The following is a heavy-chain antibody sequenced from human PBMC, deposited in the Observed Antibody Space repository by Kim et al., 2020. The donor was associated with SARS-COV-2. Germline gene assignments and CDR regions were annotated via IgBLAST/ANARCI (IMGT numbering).Heavy chain of an antibody. CDR2: IIPIFGTP. J-gene: IGHJ5*02. CDR1: GGTFSSYA. Sequence: SVKVSCKASGGTFSSYAISWVRQAPGQGLEWMGGIIPIFGTPNYAQKFQGRVTITADESTNTAYMELSSLRSEDTAVYYCARESVGPHPFDPWGQGTLVTVSS. V-gene: IGHV1-69*13. D-gene: IGHD1-26*01. CDR3: ARESVGPHPFDP.